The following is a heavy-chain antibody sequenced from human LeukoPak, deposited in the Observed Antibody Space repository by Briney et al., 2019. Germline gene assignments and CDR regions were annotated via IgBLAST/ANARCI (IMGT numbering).Heavy chain of an antibody. Sequence: SETLSLTCTVSGGSISSSSYFWGWIRQPPGKGLEWIGSIYYSGSTYYNPSLKSRVTISVDTSKNQFSLRLSSVSAADTAVYYCAWYCRTTSCYTHDYWGQGTLVTVSS. CDR1: GGSISSSSYF. V-gene: IGHV4-39*07. D-gene: IGHD2-2*01. CDR3: AWYCRTTSCYTHDY. J-gene: IGHJ4*02. CDR2: IYYSGST.